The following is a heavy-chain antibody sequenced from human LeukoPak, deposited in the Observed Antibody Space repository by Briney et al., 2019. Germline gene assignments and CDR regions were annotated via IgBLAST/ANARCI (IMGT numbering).Heavy chain of an antibody. Sequence: PSETLSLTCSVSGGSISSGYYYWGWIRQPPGKGLEWIGSIYYSGSTNYNPSLKSRVTISVDTSKNQFSLKLSSVTAADTAVYYCARGPYYDSSGRYYFDYWGQGTLVTVSS. CDR2: IYYSGST. CDR1: GGSISSGYYY. J-gene: IGHJ4*02. D-gene: IGHD3-22*01. CDR3: ARGPYYDSSGRYYFDY. V-gene: IGHV4-39*07.